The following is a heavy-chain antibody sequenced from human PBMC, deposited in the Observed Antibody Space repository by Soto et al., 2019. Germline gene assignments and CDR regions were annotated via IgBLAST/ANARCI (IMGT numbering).Heavy chain of an antibody. J-gene: IGHJ6*02. D-gene: IGHD2-15*01. CDR1: GGTFSSYA. CDR3: AREGYCRGGSCYYYGMDV. Sequence: QVQLVQAGAEVKKPGSSVKVSCKASGGTFSSYAISWVRQAPGQGLEWMGGIIPIFGTANYAQKFQGRVTITADESTRTAYMELGSLGSEDTAVYYCAREGYCRGGSCYYYGMDVWGQGTTVTGSS. CDR2: IIPIFGTA. V-gene: IGHV1-69*01.